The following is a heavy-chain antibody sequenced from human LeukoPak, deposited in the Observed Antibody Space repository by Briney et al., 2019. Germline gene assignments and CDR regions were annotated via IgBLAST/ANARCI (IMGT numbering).Heavy chain of an antibody. Sequence: GASVKVSCKASGGTFSSDAISWVRQAPGQGLEWMGRIIPILGIANYAQKFQGRVTITADKSTSTAYMELSSLRSEDAAVYYCARERVDSSSETLGYYYYGMDVWGQGTTVTVSS. CDR3: ARERVDSSSETLGYYYYGMDV. D-gene: IGHD6-13*01. V-gene: IGHV1-69*04. CDR1: GGTFSSDA. J-gene: IGHJ6*02. CDR2: IIPILGIA.